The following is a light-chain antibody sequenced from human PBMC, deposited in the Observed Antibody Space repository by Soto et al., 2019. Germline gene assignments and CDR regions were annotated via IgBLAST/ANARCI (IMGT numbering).Light chain of an antibody. CDR2: GAS. V-gene: IGKV3-15*01. CDR1: QSVTSN. CDR3: QQYNNWPPT. Sequence: EIVMTQSPATLSVSPGERATLSCRASQSVTSNLAWYQQKPGHAPRLLIYGASTRATGIPARFSGRGSGTEFTLSISSLQSEDFAVYCCQQYNNWPPTFGQGTKVDI. J-gene: IGKJ1*01.